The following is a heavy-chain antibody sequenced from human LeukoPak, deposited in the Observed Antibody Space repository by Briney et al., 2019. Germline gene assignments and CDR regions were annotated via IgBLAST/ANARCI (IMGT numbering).Heavy chain of an antibody. CDR1: GFTFGDYA. J-gene: IGHJ4*02. CDR3: AKYIRGWLQGGVCDY. V-gene: IGHV3-9*01. D-gene: IGHD5-24*01. CDR2: ISRNSGSI. Sequence: GRSLRLSCAASGFTFGDYAMHWVRQAPGKGLEWVSGISRNSGSIGYADSVKGRFTISRDNAKNSLYLQMNSLRAEDTALYYCAKYIRGWLQGGVCDYWGRGTLFTVSP.